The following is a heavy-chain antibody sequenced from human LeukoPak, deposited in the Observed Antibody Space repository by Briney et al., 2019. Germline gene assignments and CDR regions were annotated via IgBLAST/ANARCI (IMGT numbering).Heavy chain of an antibody. D-gene: IGHD3-9*01. CDR1: GYTFTGYY. V-gene: IGHV1-8*02. CDR3: ARLTILGAFDI. Sequence: ASVKVSCKASGYTFTGYYMHWVRQAPGQGLEWMGWMNPNSGNTGYAQKFQGRVTMTRNTSISTAYMELSSLRSEDTAVYYCARLTILGAFDIWGQGTMVTVSS. CDR2: MNPNSGNT. J-gene: IGHJ3*02.